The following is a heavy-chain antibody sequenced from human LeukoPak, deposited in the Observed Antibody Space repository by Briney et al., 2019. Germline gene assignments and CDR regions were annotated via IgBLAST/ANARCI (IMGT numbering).Heavy chain of an antibody. CDR1: GGSISSSSYY. CDR3: ARIGTGTYDFWSGYYRGRFDY. D-gene: IGHD3-3*01. J-gene: IGHJ4*02. CDR2: IYYSGST. V-gene: IGHV4-39*01. Sequence: SETLSLTCTVSGGSISSSSYYWGWIRQPPGKGLEWIGSIYYSGSTYYNPSLKSRVTISVDTSKNQFSLKLSSVTAADTAVYYCARIGTGTYDFWSGYYRGRFDYWGQGTLVTVSS.